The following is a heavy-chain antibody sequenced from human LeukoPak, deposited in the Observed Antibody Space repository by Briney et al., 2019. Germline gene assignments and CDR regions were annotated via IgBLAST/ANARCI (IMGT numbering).Heavy chain of an antibody. Sequence: SETLSLTCAVYGGSFSGYYWSWIRQPPGKGLEWIGEINHSGSTNYNPSLKSRVTISVDTSKNQFSLKLSSVTAADTAMYYCATPDCSSTSCYEGDAFDIWGQGTMVTVSS. D-gene: IGHD2-2*01. V-gene: IGHV4-34*01. CDR1: GGSFSGYY. CDR3: ATPDCSSTSCYEGDAFDI. J-gene: IGHJ3*02. CDR2: INHSGST.